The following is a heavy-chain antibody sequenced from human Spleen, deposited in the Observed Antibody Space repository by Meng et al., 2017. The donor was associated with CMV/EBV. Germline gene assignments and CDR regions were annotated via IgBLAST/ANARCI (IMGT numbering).Heavy chain of an antibody. CDR3: ARDQTAGVGGFDI. D-gene: IGHD1-26*01. J-gene: IGHJ3*02. V-gene: IGHV4-59*01. CDR2: IYYSGST. CDR1: GGSISSYY. Sequence: GSLRLSCTVSGGSISSYYWSWIRQPPGKGLEWIGYIYYSGSTNYNPSLKSRVTISVDTSKNQFSLKLSSVTAADTAVYYCARDQTAGVGGFDIWGQGTMVTVSS.